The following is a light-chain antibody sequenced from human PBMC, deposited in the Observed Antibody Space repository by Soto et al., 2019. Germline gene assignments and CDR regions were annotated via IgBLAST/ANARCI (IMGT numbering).Light chain of an antibody. V-gene: IGKV3-20*01. Sequence: EIVLTQSLGTLSLTQGERATLSCRASQSVSSSYLAWYQLKPGQAPRLLIYGASSRATGIPDRFSGSGSGTDFTLTISRLEPEDFAVYYCQQYGRSRWTFGQGTKADI. CDR3: QQYGRSRWT. CDR2: GAS. CDR1: QSVSSSY. J-gene: IGKJ1*01.